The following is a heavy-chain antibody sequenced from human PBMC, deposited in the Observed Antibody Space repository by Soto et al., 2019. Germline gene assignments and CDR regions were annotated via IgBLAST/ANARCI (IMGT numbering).Heavy chain of an antibody. V-gene: IGHV3-30-3*01. CDR1: GFTFSNCA. Sequence: GGSLRPSCAASGFTFSNCALGWFRQAPGKGLEWVAVISYDGSNKYYADSVKGRFTISRDNSKNTLYLQMNSLRGEDTAVYYCARTKGNADSFYFDNWGQGTLVTVSS. CDR2: ISYDGSNK. J-gene: IGHJ4*02. CDR3: ARTKGNADSFYFDN. D-gene: IGHD2-2*01.